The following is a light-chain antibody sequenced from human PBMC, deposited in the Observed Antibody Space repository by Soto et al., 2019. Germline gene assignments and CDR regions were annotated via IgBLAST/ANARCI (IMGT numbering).Light chain of an antibody. V-gene: IGKV1-39*01. CDR1: QIIGTY. CDR3: QQANSFPIT. Sequence: DIQMTQSPSSLSASVGDRVTITCGASQIIGTYLNWYQQKPGKAPKLLIYAASSLQSGVPSRFSGSGSGTDFTLTISSLQPEDFATYYCQQANSFPITFGQGTRLEIK. CDR2: AAS. J-gene: IGKJ5*01.